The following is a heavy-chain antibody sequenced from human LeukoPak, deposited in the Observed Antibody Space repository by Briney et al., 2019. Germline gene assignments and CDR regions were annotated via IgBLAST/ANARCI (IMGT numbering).Heavy chain of an antibody. D-gene: IGHD3-22*01. CDR1: GGSFSGYY. CDR3: ARVRYYYDSSGYTSGRSEDY. J-gene: IGHJ4*02. CDR2: INHSGST. V-gene: IGHV4-34*01. Sequence: SETLSLTCAVYGGSFSGYYWSWIRQPPGKGLEWIGEINHSGSTNYNPSLKSRVTISVDTSKNQFSLKLSSVTAADTAVYYCARVRYYYDSSGYTSGRSEDYWGQGTLVTVSS.